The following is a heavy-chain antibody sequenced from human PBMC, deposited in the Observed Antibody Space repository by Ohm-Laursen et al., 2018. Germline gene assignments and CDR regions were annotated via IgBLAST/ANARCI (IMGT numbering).Heavy chain of an antibody. CDR1: GYTFTVNY. J-gene: IGHJ6*02. D-gene: IGHD3-10*01. CDR3: AREGLPGFDYYYGMDV. V-gene: IGHV1-2*02. CDR2: INPNTGGT. Sequence: GASVKVSCKASGYTFTVNYIHWVRQAPGQGLEWMGWINPNTGGTNYAQKFQGRVTMTRDTSISTAYMELSRLRSDDTAVYYCAREGLPGFDYYYGMDVWGQGTTVTVSS.